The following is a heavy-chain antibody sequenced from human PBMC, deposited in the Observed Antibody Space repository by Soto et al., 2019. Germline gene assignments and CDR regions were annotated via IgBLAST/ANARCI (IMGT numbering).Heavy chain of an antibody. Sequence: QVQLVQSGAEVKKPGSSVKVSCKASGGTFSSYAISWVRQAPGQGLEWMGGIIPIFGTANYAQKFQGRVTITADESTSTAFMELSSLRSEDTAVYYCAREARSDGYNYIADFDYWGQGTLVTVSS. D-gene: IGHD5-12*01. J-gene: IGHJ4*02. CDR2: IIPIFGTA. V-gene: IGHV1-69*12. CDR1: GGTFSSYA. CDR3: AREARSDGYNYIADFDY.